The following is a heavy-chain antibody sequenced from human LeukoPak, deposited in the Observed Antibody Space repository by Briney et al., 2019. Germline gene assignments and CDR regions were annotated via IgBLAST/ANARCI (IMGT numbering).Heavy chain of an antibody. Sequence: GGSLRLSCAASGFTFSSYAMSWVRQAPGKGLEWVSAISCSGGSTYYADSVKGRFTISRDNSKNTLYLQMNSLRAEDTAVYYCAKDQEFHYYGMDVWGQGTTVTVSS. CDR1: GFTFSSYA. CDR3: AKDQEFHYYGMDV. CDR2: ISCSGGST. D-gene: IGHD3-10*01. J-gene: IGHJ6*02. V-gene: IGHV3-23*01.